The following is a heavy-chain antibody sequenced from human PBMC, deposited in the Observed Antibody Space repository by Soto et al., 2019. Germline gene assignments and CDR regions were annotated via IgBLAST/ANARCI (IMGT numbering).Heavy chain of an antibody. D-gene: IGHD1-1*01. V-gene: IGHV3-21*01. CDR1: GFIFSSFT. CDR3: VRGDDRVD. J-gene: IGHJ4*02. Sequence: LRLSCVGSGFIFSSFTMTWVRQAPGMGLQYLASISKSSSLIYYADSVRGRFIISRDNSKDSVFLQMYSLRAEGTAMYYCVRGDDRVDWGQGTLVTVSS. CDR2: ISKSSSLI.